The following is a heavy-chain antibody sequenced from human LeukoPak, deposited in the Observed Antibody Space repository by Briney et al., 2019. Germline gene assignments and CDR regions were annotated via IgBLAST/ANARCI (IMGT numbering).Heavy chain of an antibody. V-gene: IGHV3-48*02. Sequence: GGSLRHSCAVSGFTFSSYSLNWVRQAPGKGLEWLSYISSTSSTIYYADSVRGRFTISRDNAKKSLYLQMNSLRDEDTAVYYCARANGMDVWGQGTTVTVSS. CDR1: GFTFSSYS. CDR3: ARANGMDV. J-gene: IGHJ6*02. CDR2: ISSTSSTI.